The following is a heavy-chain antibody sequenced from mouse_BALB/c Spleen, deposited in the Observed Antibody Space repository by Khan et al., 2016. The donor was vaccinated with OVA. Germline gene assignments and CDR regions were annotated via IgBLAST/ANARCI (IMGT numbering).Heavy chain of an antibody. J-gene: IGHJ2*01. Sequence: EVQLQESGPGLVKPSQSLSLTCTVTGYAITSDYVWKWIRQFPGNKLEWVGYINDSGSTSYNPSLKSRISITRDTTKNQFFLQMKSVSSEDTATYYCARSGTISTVIFTYFDFWGQGTTLTVSS. CDR1: GYAITSDYV. CDR3: ARSGTISTVIFTYFDF. CDR2: INDSGST. V-gene: IGHV3-2*02. D-gene: IGHD1-1*01.